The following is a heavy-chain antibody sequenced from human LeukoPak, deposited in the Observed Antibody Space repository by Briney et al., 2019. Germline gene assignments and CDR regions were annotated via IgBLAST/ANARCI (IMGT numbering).Heavy chain of an antibody. V-gene: IGHV3-23*01. CDR2: ISGSGGST. J-gene: IGHJ4*02. D-gene: IGHD3-10*01. CDR1: GFTFSSYA. CDR3: ARARGTGPGAHFDY. Sequence: GGSLRLSCAASGFTFSSYAMSWVRQAPGKGLEWVSAISGSGGSTYYADSVKGRFTISRDDSKNTLYLQMNSLRAEDTAVYYCARARGTGPGAHFDYWGQGTLVIVSS.